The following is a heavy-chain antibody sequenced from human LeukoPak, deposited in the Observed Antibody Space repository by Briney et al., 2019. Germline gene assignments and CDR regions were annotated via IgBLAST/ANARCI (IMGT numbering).Heavy chain of an antibody. Sequence: SETLSLTCTVSGGSISSGDYYWSWIRQPPGKGLEWIGYIYYSGSTNYNPSLKSRVTISVDTSNNQFSLKMSSVTAADTAVYYCARDTGYSYGHDAFDIWGQGTMVTVSS. J-gene: IGHJ3*02. CDR1: GGSISSGDYY. CDR3: ARDTGYSYGHDAFDI. D-gene: IGHD5-18*01. CDR2: IYYSGST. V-gene: IGHV4-61*08.